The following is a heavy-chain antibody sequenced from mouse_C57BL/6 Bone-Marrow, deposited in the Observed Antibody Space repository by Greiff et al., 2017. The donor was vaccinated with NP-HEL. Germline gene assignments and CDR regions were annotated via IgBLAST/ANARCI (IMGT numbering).Heavy chain of an antibody. J-gene: IGHJ2*01. D-gene: IGHD2-3*01. Sequence: VQLQQPGAYLFRPGTSVKLSCKASGYTFTSYWMHWVKQRPGQGLEWIGVTSPSDSYTNYNQKFKGKATLTVDTSSSTAYMQLSSLTSEDSAVYYCAIDGYPFDYWGQGTTLTVSS. CDR1: GYTFTSYW. CDR3: AIDGYPFDY. V-gene: IGHV1-59*01. CDR2: TSPSDSYT.